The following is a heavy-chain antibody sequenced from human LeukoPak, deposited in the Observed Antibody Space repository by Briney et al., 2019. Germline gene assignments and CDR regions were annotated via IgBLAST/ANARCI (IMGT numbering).Heavy chain of an antibody. CDR3: VRHERDFDY. Sequence: ASVKVSCKASGYPFTAYVIHWVRQAPGQRLEWMGWINAGNGNTKYSQKFQGRVTITRDTSASTVYMKLTSLRSEDTAVYYCVRHERDFDYWGQGILVTVSS. V-gene: IGHV1-3*01. CDR2: INAGNGNT. D-gene: IGHD1-1*01. J-gene: IGHJ4*02. CDR1: GYPFTAYV.